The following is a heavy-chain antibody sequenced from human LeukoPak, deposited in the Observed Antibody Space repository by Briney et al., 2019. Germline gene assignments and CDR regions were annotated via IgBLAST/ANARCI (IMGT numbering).Heavy chain of an antibody. J-gene: IGHJ6*02. V-gene: IGHV1-18*01. CDR1: GYTFTSYG. CDR3: AREVWLTRDFYYYYYGMDV. Sequence: ASVKVSCKAPGYTFTSYGISWVRQAPGQGLEWMGWISAYNGNTNYAQKLQGRVTMTTDTSTSTAYMELRSLRSDDTAVYYCAREVWLTRDFYYYYYGMDVWGQGTTVTVSS. CDR2: ISAYNGNT. D-gene: IGHD5-24*01.